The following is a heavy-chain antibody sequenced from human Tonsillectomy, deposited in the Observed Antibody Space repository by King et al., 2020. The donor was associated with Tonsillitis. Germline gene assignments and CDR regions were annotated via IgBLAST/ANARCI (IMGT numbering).Heavy chain of an antibody. CDR3: ARTIAAAGSNWFEP. Sequence: VTLEESGHALVKPTQTLTLTCTFSEFSLSTSGMCVSWIRQPTGKTLEWLALIDWDDEKYYSTSLKTRLTISKNTSKNQVVLTMTNMDPVDTATYYCARTIAAAGSNWFEPWGQGTLVTVAS. CDR1: EFSLSTSGMC. V-gene: IGHV2-70*01. J-gene: IGHJ5*02. D-gene: IGHD6-13*01. CDR2: IDWDDEK.